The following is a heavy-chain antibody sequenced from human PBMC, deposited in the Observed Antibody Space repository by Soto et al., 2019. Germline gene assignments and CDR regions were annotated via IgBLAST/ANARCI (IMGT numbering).Heavy chain of an antibody. CDR2: ISSNSAYI. CDR3: TRDASRDSSARGWFDP. D-gene: IGHD6-13*01. V-gene: IGHV3-21*01. CDR1: GFTFRSFT. Sequence: GGSLRLSCAASGFTFRSFTMNWVRQAPGKGLGWVSTISSNSAYIYYTDALRGRFTISRDNAKNSLHLQMNSLRAEDTAVYYCTRDASRDSSARGWFDPWGPGTLVTVSS. J-gene: IGHJ5*02.